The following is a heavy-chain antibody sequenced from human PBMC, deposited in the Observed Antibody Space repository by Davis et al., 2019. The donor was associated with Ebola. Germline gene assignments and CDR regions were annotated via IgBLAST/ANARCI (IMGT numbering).Heavy chain of an antibody. CDR2: MNAGNGKT. Sequence: ASVKVSCNASSATFSSDGIIWVRQAPGQGLEWMGWMNAGNGKTKYSQKFQGRVTITRDTSASTAYMELSSLRSEDTAVYYCARELVSEKYSYGYYYYYGMDVWGQGTTVTVSS. D-gene: IGHD5-18*01. V-gene: IGHV1-3*01. CDR3: ARELVSEKYSYGYYYYYGMDV. J-gene: IGHJ6*02. CDR1: SATFSSDG.